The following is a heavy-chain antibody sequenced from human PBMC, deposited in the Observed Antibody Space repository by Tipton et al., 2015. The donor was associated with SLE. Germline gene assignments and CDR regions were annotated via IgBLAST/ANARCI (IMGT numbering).Heavy chain of an antibody. CDR3: ARGRSSGAFDI. CDR2: IYASGGT. Sequence: LRLSCTVSGGSITSGSSYWSWIRQPAGKGLEWIGYIYASGGTNYNPSLKSRVTISVDTSKNQFSLKLSSVTAADTAVYYCARGRSSGAFDIWGQGTMVTVSS. V-gene: IGHV4-61*09. D-gene: IGHD1-26*01. CDR1: GGSITSGSSY. J-gene: IGHJ3*02.